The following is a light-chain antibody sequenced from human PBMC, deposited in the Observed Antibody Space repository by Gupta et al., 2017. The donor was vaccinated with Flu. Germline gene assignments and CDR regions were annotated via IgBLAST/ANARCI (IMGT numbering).Light chain of an antibody. CDR2: KDR. Sequence: QTATSTGTGDEVPKKYAYWHQQKHGPAPLLIIYKDRKRPSAIPESCSVSSSATIATSTITGGEEEDEDDYYCYSSATSGNTRVFGGGTKLTVL. V-gene: IGLV3-10*02. CDR1: EVPKKY. CDR3: YSSATSGNTRV. J-gene: IGLJ3*02.